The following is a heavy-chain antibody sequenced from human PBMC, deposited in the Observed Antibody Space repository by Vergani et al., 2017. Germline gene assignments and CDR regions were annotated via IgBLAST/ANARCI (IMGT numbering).Heavy chain of an antibody. CDR3: ARDSQDDSSGYVPDDAFDI. CDR1: GFTFSSYS. Sequence: EVQLVESGGGLVKPGGSLRLSCAVSGFTFSSYSMNWVRQAPGKGLEWVSSIGSSGSYIYYADSLKGRFTISRDHAKNSLFLQMNSLRAEDTAVYYCARDSQDDSSGYVPDDAFDIWGQGTMVTVSS. D-gene: IGHD3-22*01. J-gene: IGHJ3*02. CDR2: IGSSGSYI. V-gene: IGHV3-21*01.